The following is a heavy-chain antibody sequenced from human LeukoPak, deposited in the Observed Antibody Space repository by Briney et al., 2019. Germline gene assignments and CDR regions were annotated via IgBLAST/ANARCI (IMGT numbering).Heavy chain of an antibody. D-gene: IGHD3-9*01. CDR3: ARAATSWAYYDILTGYFHFDY. CDR2: IYYSGST. CDR1: GGSISSDY. Sequence: SETLSLTCTVSGGSISSDYWSWIRQPPGKGLEWIGYIYYSGSTNYNPSLKSRVTISVDTSKNQFSLKLSSVTAADTAVYYCARAATSWAYYDILTGYFHFDYWGQGTLVTVSS. J-gene: IGHJ4*02. V-gene: IGHV4-59*08.